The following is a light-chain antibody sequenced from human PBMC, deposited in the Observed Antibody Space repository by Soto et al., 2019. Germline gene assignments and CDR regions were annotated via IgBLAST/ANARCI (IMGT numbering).Light chain of an antibody. CDR3: QQYCTPPYT. J-gene: IGKJ2*01. Sequence: DIVMTQSPDSLAVSLGERATINCKSSQSVLHSSNNKNYLAWYQHKPGQPPKLLIYWASARESGVPDRFSGSGSGTDFTLTISSLQAEDVAVYYCQQYCTPPYTFGQGTKLEIK. V-gene: IGKV4-1*01. CDR2: WAS. CDR1: QSVLHSSNNKNY.